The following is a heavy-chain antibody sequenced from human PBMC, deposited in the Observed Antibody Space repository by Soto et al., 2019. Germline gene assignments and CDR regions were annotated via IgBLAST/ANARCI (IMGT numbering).Heavy chain of an antibody. J-gene: IGHJ3*02. CDR3: ATDGPSNSGNLYAFDI. CDR2: INAGNGNT. CDR1: GYTFTSYA. D-gene: IGHD5-12*01. V-gene: IGHV1-3*01. Sequence: ASVKVSCKASGYTFTSYAMHWVRQAPGQRLEWMGWINAGNGNTKYSQNLQGRVTMATDTSTNTAYLELRSLRSDDTAVYFCATDGPSNSGNLYAFDIWGQGTMVTVSS.